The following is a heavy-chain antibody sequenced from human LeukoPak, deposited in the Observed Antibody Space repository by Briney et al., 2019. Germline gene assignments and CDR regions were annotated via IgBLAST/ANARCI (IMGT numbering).Heavy chain of an antibody. CDR1: GGSITSSY. Sequence: ETLSLTCTVSGGSITSSYWSWVRQAPGKGLEWVSYISDSGYTIQYADAVKGRFTISRDNAKNSLYLQMNSLREEDTAVYYCERFAGDNYWGQGTLVTVSS. J-gene: IGHJ4*02. D-gene: IGHD3-10*01. V-gene: IGHV3-48*02. CDR2: ISDSGYTI. CDR3: ERFAGDNY.